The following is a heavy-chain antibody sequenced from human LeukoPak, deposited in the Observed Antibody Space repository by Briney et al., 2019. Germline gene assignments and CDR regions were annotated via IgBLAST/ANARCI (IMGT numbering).Heavy chain of an antibody. CDR3: ARDSAWFGELVGYFDY. D-gene: IGHD3-10*01. CDR1: GFTFSSYA. V-gene: IGHV3-7*01. CDR2: IKQDGSEK. Sequence: GGSLRLSCAASGFTFSSYAMSWVRQAPGKGLEWVANIKQDGSEKYYVDSVKGRFTISRDNAKNSLYLQMNSLRAEDTAVYYCARDSAWFGELVGYFDYWGQGTLVTVSS. J-gene: IGHJ4*02.